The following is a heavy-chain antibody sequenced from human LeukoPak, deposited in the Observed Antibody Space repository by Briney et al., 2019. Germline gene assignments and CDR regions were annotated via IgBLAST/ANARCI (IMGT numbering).Heavy chain of an antibody. D-gene: IGHD3-10*01. CDR2: IYYSGST. Sequence: NPSETLSLTCTVSGGSISSYHWSWIRQPPGKGLEWIGYIYYSGSTNYNPSLKSRVTISVDTSKNQFSLKLSSVTAADAAVYYCARGVKGYYGSGSYYGYYYMDVWGKGTTVTVSS. J-gene: IGHJ6*03. V-gene: IGHV4-59*01. CDR3: ARGVKGYYGSGSYYGYYYMDV. CDR1: GGSISSYH.